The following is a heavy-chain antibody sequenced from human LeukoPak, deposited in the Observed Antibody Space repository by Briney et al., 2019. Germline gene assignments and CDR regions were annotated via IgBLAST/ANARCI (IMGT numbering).Heavy chain of an antibody. CDR3: ARPIKDGYNYFDY. V-gene: IGHV5-51*01. D-gene: IGHD5-24*01. Sequence: GESLNISCKGSGYSFTSYWIGWVRQVPGKGLEWMGIIYPGDSDTRYSPSFQGQVTISADKSISTAYLQWSSLKASDTAMYYCARPIKDGYNYFDYWGQGTLVTVSS. CDR2: IYPGDSDT. J-gene: IGHJ4*02. CDR1: GYSFTSYW.